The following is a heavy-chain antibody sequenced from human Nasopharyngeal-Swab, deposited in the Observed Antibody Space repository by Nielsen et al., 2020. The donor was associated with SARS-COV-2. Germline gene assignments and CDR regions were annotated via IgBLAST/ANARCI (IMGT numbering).Heavy chain of an antibody. V-gene: IGHV4-34*01. CDR2: INHSGST. D-gene: IGHD2-2*02. CDR1: GGSFSDYY. Sequence: SETLSLTCAVYGGSFSDYYWSWIRQPPGKGLEWIGEINHSGSTNYNPSLKSRVTISVDTSKNQFSLKLSSVTAADTAVYYCARGSYIVVVPAAIGFDPWGQGTLVTVSS. CDR3: ARGSYIVVVPAAIGFDP. J-gene: IGHJ5*02.